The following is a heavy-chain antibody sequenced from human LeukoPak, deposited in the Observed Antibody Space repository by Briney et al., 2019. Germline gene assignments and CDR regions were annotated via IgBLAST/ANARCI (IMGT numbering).Heavy chain of an antibody. CDR1: GFTFDDYA. J-gene: IGHJ4*02. D-gene: IGHD6-13*01. CDR3: AKDLNIAAAGPFDY. Sequence: GGSLRLSCAASGFTFDDYAMHWVRQAPGKGLEWVSGISWNSGSIGYADSVKGRFTISRDNAKNSLYLQMNSLRAEDTALYYCAKDLNIAAAGPFDYWGQGTLVTVSS. CDR2: ISWNSGSI. V-gene: IGHV3-9*01.